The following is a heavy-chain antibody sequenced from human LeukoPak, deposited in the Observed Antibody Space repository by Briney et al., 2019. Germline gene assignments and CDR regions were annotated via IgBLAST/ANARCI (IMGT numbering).Heavy chain of an antibody. CDR3: ARDQQYSSGCLDY. D-gene: IGHD6-19*01. V-gene: IGHV3-21*01. Sequence: GRSLRLSCAASGFTFSSYGMHWVRQAPGKGLEWVSSISSSSSYIYYADSVKGRFTISRDNAKNSLYLQMNSLRAEDTAVYYCARDQQYSSGCLDYWGQGTLVTVSS. CDR1: GFTFSSYG. CDR2: ISSSSSYI. J-gene: IGHJ4*02.